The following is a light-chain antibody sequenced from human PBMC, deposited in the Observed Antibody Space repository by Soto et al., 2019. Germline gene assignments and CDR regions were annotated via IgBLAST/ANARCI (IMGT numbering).Light chain of an antibody. CDR3: QQYSTGYT. J-gene: IGKJ2*01. CDR2: SAS. Sequence: EVVMTQSPATLSVFPGERVTLSCRASQSVSTSLAWYQQKPGQAPRLLIYSASTRATGIPTRFSGGGSGTEFTLTISSLESEDFAVYCCQQYSTGYTFGQGTKLEIK. CDR1: QSVSTS. V-gene: IGKV3-15*01.